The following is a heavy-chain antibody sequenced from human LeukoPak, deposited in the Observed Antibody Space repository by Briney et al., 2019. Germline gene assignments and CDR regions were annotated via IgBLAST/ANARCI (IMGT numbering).Heavy chain of an antibody. Sequence: GGSLRLSCAASGFTFDDYAMHWVRQAPGKGLEWVSLISGDGGSTYYADSVKGRFTISRDNSKNSLYLQMNSLRTKDTALYYCATAVTDYWGQGTLVTVSS. V-gene: IGHV3-43*02. CDR2: ISGDGGST. J-gene: IGHJ4*02. CDR1: GFTFDDYA. CDR3: ATAVTDY.